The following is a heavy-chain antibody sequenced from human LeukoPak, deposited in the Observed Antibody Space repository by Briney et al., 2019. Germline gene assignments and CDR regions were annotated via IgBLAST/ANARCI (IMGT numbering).Heavy chain of an antibody. D-gene: IGHD1-26*01. V-gene: IGHV3-64*01. Sequence: PGGSLRLSCAASGFTFSAYTIRWVRQAPGRRLESVSAIISNGGSTYYANSVKGRFTISRDNTKNTLYLQMGSLRAEDTAVYYCARVKMGATISDYYYYYMDVWGKGTTVTVSS. CDR3: ARVKMGATISDYYYYYMDV. J-gene: IGHJ6*03. CDR1: GFTFSAYT. CDR2: IISNGGST.